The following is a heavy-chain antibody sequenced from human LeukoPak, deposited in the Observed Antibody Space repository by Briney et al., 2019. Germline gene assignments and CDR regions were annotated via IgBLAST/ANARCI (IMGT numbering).Heavy chain of an antibody. CDR1: GFTFSSYA. CDR2: ISYDGSNK. Sequence: GGSLRLSCAAPGFTFSSYAMHWVRQAPGKGLEWVAVISYDGSNKYYADSVKGRFTISRDNSKNTLYLQMNSLRAEDTAVYYCARGDYYFDYWGQGTLVTVSS. CDR3: ARGDYYFDY. J-gene: IGHJ4*02. V-gene: IGHV3-30-3*01.